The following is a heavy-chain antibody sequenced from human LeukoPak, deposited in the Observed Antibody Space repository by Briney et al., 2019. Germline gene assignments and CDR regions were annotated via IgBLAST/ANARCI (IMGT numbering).Heavy chain of an antibody. D-gene: IGHD3-22*01. CDR3: AKAYGYYDSTGDTYDAFDI. CDR1: GFTFSSYP. V-gene: IGHV3-23*01. CDR2: ISGSGGST. J-gene: IGHJ3*02. Sequence: GGSLRLSCAASGFTFSSYPMSWVRQAPGKGLEWVSAISGSGGSTYYADSVKGRFTISRDNSKNTLYLQMNSLRAEDTAVYYCAKAYGYYDSTGDTYDAFDIWGQGTMVTVSS.